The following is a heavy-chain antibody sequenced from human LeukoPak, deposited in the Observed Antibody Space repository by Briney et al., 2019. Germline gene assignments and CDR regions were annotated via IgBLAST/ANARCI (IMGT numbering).Heavy chain of an antibody. D-gene: IGHD2-15*01. V-gene: IGHV4-61*02. Sequence: SETLSLTCTVSGGSISSGSYYWSWIRQRAGKGLEWIGRIYTSGSTNYNPSLKSRVTISVDTSKNQFSLKLSSVTAADTAVYYCARSLSGGSLSPFDYWGQGTLVTVSS. CDR2: IYTSGST. J-gene: IGHJ4*02. CDR3: ARSLSGGSLSPFDY. CDR1: GGSISSGSYY.